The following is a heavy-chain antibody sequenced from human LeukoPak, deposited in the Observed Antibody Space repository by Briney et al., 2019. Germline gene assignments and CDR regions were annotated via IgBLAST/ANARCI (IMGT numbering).Heavy chain of an antibody. CDR3: ARAGFSPWDY. V-gene: IGHV3-48*03. Sequence: GGSLRLSCAASGFTFSSYEMNWVRQAPGKELEWVSYISSSGSTIYYADSVKGRFTISRDNAKNSLYLQMNNLRAEDTAVYYCARAGFSPWDYWGQGTLVTVSS. D-gene: IGHD6-25*01. CDR2: ISSSGSTI. J-gene: IGHJ4*02. CDR1: GFTFSSYE.